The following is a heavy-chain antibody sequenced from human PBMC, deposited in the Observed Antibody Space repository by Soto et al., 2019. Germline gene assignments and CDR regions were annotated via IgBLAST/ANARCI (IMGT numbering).Heavy chain of an antibody. CDR1: GYIFANYW. Sequence: GEALKISCQGSGYIFANYWITWERQMPGKGLEYMGKINPSDSYVNYSPSFRDHVTLFVAQSSNPAYLQWNSLEASDTAIYFCARRTCNGDTCFNWDMDWFDSWGQGTLVTVSS. V-gene: IGHV5-10-1*01. CDR2: INPSDSYV. CDR3: ARRTCNGDTCFNWDMDWFDS. J-gene: IGHJ5*01. D-gene: IGHD2-21*02.